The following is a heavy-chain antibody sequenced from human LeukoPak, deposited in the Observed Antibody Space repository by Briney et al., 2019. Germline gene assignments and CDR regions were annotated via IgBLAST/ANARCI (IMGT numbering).Heavy chain of an antibody. CDR1: GFTFSSYS. D-gene: IGHD6-19*01. J-gene: IGHJ4*02. V-gene: IGHV3-21*01. Sequence: PGGSLRLSCAASGFTFSSYSMNWVRQAPGKGLEWVSSISSSSSYIYYADSVKGRFTISRDNAKNSLYLQMNSLRAEDTAVYYCARSPTTRQWLYFDYWGQGTLVTVSS. CDR3: ARSPTTRQWLYFDY. CDR2: ISSSSSYI.